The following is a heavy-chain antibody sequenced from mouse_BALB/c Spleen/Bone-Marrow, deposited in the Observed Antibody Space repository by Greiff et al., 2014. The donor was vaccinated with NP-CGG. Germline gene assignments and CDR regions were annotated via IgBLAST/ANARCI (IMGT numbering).Heavy chain of an antibody. CDR1: GFDFFSGYW. D-gene: IGHD1-2*01. CDR3: ARNGYYGWMTY. CDR2: INPDSRTI. Sequence: DVKLVESGGGLVQPGGSLKLSCAASGFDFFSGYWMTWVRQAPGKGLEWIGEINPDSRTINYKPSLKEKFIMSRDNAKNTLYLQMSKVRSEDTALYYCARNGYYGWMTYWGQGTLVTVSA. J-gene: IGHJ3*01. V-gene: IGHV4-1*02.